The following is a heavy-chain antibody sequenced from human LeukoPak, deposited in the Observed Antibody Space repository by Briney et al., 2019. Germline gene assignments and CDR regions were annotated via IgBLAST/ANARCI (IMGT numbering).Heavy chain of an antibody. J-gene: IGHJ4*02. CDR2: IYYSGST. D-gene: IGHD5-18*01. CDR1: GGSISSSSYY. CDR3: ARLSAMAYFDY. V-gene: IGHV4-39*01. Sequence: SETLSLTCTVSGGSISSSSYYWGWIRQPPGKGLEWIGSIYYSGSTYYNPSLKSRVTISVDTSKNQFSLKLTSVTSADPALYYCARLSAMAYFDYWGQGNLVTVSS.